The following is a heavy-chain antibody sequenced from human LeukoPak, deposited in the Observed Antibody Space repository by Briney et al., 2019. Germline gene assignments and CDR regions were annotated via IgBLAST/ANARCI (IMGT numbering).Heavy chain of an antibody. CDR1: GFTFSTYW. Sequence: GGSLRLSCAASGFTFSTYWMHWVRQVPGKGLVWVSRINNDGSRTTYADSVKGRFTISRDNAKNTVYLQMNSLRAEDTAVYYCASRPASETYFAIFDYWGQGTLVTVSS. V-gene: IGHV3-74*01. D-gene: IGHD1-26*01. CDR2: INNDGSRT. CDR3: ASRPASETYFAIFDY. J-gene: IGHJ4*02.